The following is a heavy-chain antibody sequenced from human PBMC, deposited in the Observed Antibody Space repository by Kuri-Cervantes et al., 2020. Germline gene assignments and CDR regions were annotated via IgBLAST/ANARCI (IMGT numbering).Heavy chain of an antibody. J-gene: IGHJ4*02. V-gene: IGHV3-11*01. D-gene: IGHD2-21*01. CDR2: ISSSGSTI. Sequence: GESLKISCAASGFTFSDYYMSWIRQAPGKGLEWVSYISSSGSTIYYADSVKGRFTISRDNAKNSLYLQMNSLRAEDTAVYYCARDTHIVVGVWFDYWGQGTLVTVSS. CDR1: GFTFSDYY. CDR3: ARDTHIVVGVWFDY.